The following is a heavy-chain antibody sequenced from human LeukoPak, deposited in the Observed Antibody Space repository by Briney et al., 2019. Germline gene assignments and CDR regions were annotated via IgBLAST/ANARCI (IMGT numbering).Heavy chain of an antibody. V-gene: IGHV3-11*01. Sequence: GGSLRLSCAASGFAFRDYYMSWIRQAPGKGLEWVSYISGSGSSIHYADSVKGRFTISRDNTKNSLYLQMNSLRAEDRAVYYCARDRITIFGVVAPDDAFDIWGQGTMVTVSS. CDR2: ISGSGSSI. D-gene: IGHD3-3*01. CDR1: GFAFRDYY. J-gene: IGHJ3*02. CDR3: ARDRITIFGVVAPDDAFDI.